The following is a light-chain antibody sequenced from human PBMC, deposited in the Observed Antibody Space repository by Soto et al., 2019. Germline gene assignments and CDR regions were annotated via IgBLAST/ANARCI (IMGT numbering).Light chain of an antibody. CDR3: QQYNTWA. CDR2: RAS. V-gene: IGKV1-5*03. Sequence: IQMTQSPSTLSASVGDRVTITGRASQNTGNWLAWYQRKPGRAPKLLIYRASTLQIGVPSRFSGSGSGTEFTLTISSLQPDDFGTYFYQQYNTWAFGQGTEVEVK. CDR1: QNTGNW. J-gene: IGKJ1*01.